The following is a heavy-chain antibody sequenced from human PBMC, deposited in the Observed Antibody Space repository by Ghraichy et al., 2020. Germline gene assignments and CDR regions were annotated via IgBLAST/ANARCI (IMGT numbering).Heavy chain of an antibody. D-gene: IGHD3-10*01. CDR2: ISYDGSNK. V-gene: IGHV3-30*18. J-gene: IGHJ6*02. CDR3: AKDLLSWRNYGSGSYHYYYYGMDV. Sequence: GESLNISCAASGFTFSSYGMHWVRQAPGKGLEWVAVISYDGSNKYYADSVKGRFTISRDNSKNTLYLQMNSLRAEDTAVYYCAKDLLSWRNYGSGSYHYYYYGMDVWGQGTTVTVSS. CDR1: GFTFSSYG.